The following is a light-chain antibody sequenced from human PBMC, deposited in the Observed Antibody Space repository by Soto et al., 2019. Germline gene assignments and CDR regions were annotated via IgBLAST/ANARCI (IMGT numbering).Light chain of an antibody. CDR1: QSFRGL. J-gene: IGKJ1*01. V-gene: IGKV3-15*01. Sequence: EVVLTQSPVTLSLSPGERATLSCRASQSFRGLLAWYQQKPGQAPRLLIYGASTRATGIPARFSGSGSGTEFTLTISSLQSEDFAVYYCQQYNNWPQTFGQGTKVEI. CDR3: QQYNNWPQT. CDR2: GAS.